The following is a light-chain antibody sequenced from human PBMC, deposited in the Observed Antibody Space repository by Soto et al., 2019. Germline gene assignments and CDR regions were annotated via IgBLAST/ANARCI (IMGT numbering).Light chain of an antibody. CDR1: QSVSSY. CDR2: GAS. CDR3: HRYGNSRT. V-gene: IGKV3-20*01. J-gene: IGKJ1*01. Sequence: EIVLTQSPATLSLSPGERATLSCRASQSVSSYLAWYQQKPGQAPRLLIYGASRRATGIPDRFSGSGSGTDFTLTISRLEPEDFAVYYCHRYGNSRTFGQGTKV.